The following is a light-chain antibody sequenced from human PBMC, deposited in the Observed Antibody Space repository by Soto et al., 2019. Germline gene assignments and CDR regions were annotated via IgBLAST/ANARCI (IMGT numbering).Light chain of an antibody. Sequence: EIVLTQSPATLALSPGERATLSCRASQSVSSFLAWHQQKPGQAPRLLIYDASKRATGISARFSGSGSGTDFSLTISSLEPEDFADYYCQQRSSWPLTFGGGIKVEIK. V-gene: IGKV3-11*01. CDR3: QQRSSWPLT. J-gene: IGKJ4*01. CDR1: QSVSSF. CDR2: DAS.